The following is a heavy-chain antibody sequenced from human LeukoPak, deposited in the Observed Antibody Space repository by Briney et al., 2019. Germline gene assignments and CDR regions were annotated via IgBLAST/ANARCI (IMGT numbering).Heavy chain of an antibody. V-gene: IGHV1-2*04. CDR1: RYTFIGYY. Sequence: ASVKVSCKASRYTFIGYYMHWVRQAPGQGLEWMGWINPNSGGTNYAQKFQGWVTMTRDTSISTAYMELSRLRSDDTAVYYCARGDNLDWFDPWGQGTLVTVSS. CDR3: ARGDNLDWFDP. D-gene: IGHD3-16*01. CDR2: INPNSGGT. J-gene: IGHJ5*02.